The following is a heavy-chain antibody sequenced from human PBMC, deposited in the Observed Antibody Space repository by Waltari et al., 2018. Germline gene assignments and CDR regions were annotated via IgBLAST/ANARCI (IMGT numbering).Heavy chain of an antibody. D-gene: IGHD2-2*01. J-gene: IGHJ4*02. Sequence: EVQLVESGGGLVKPGGSLRLSCAASGFTFSSYSMNWVRQAPGKGREWVSSISRSSSYIYYADSVKGRFTISRDNAKNSLYLQMNSLRAEDTAVYYCARDPRYCSSTSCHDYWGQGTLVTVSS. CDR2: ISRSSSYI. CDR1: GFTFSSYS. V-gene: IGHV3-21*01. CDR3: ARDPRYCSSTSCHDY.